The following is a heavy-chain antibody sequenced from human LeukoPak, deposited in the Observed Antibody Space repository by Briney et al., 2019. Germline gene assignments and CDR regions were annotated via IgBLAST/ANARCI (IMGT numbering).Heavy chain of an antibody. CDR3: ARHTPTYCSSTSCYTANYGMDV. V-gene: IGHV5-51*01. Sequence: GESLEISCKGSGYSFTSYWIGWVRQMPGKGLEWMGIIYPGDSDTRYSPSFQGQVTISADKSISTAYLQWSSLKASDTVMYYCARHTPTYCSSTSCYTANYGMDVWGQGTTVTVSS. CDR1: GYSFTSYW. CDR2: IYPGDSDT. D-gene: IGHD2-2*02. J-gene: IGHJ6*02.